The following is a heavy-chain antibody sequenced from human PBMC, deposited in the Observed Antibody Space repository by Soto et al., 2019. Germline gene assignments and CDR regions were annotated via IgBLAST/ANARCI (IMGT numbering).Heavy chain of an antibody. CDR3: ARNVFRCRGGDDCFRIRAFDV. D-gene: IGHD2-21*01. Sequence: PSETLSLTCAVYGGSFSTYYWSWIRQSPGKGPEWIGEVNHSGISIYNPSLKSRVTMSVDTSKNQFSLKLSSMTAADTALYFCARNVFRCRGGDDCFRIRAFDVWGRGTMVTVSS. CDR1: GGSFSTYY. V-gene: IGHV4-34*01. J-gene: IGHJ3*01. CDR2: VNHSGIS.